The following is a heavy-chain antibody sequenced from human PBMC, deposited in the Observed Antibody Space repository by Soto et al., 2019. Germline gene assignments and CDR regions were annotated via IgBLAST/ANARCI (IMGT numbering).Heavy chain of an antibody. J-gene: IGHJ3*02. CDR1: GGSFSGYY. CDR3: ASVDIVVVVAATLVRDAFDI. Sequence: SETLSLTYAVYGGSFSGYYWTWIRQPPGKGQEWIGEINHSGSTNYNPSLKSRVTISVDTFENQFSLKLRSVTAADTVVYYCASVDIVVVVAATLVRDAFDICFQGTMVSVSS. V-gene: IGHV4-34*01. CDR2: INHSGST. D-gene: IGHD2-15*01.